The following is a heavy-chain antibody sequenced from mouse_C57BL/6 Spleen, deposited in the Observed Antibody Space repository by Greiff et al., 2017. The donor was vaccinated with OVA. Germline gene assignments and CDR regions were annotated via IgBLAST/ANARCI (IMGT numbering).Heavy chain of an antibody. CDR1: GFSLSTSGMG. CDR3: ARRASYSIYDYAMDY. D-gene: IGHD2-5*01. J-gene: IGHJ4*01. CDR2: IYWDDDK. V-gene: IGHV8-12*01. Sequence: QVTLKVCGPGILQSSQTLSLTCSFSGFSLSTSGMGVSWIRQPSGKGLEWLAHIYWDDDKRYNPSLKSRLTISKATSRNQVFLKITSVDTADTATYYCARRASYSIYDYAMDYWGQGTSVTVSS.